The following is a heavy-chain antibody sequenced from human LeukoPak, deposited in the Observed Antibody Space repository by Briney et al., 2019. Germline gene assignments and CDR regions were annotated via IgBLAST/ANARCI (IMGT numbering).Heavy chain of an antibody. D-gene: IGHD5-12*01. V-gene: IGHV4-59*01. CDR3: ARDRGGYDPYYFDY. Sequence: SETLSLTCTVSGGSISSYYWSWIRQPPGKGLEWIGYIYYSGSTNYNPFLKSRVTISVDTSKNQFSLKLSSVTAADTAVYYCARDRGGYDPYYFDYWGQGTLVTVSS. CDR1: GGSISSYY. J-gene: IGHJ4*02. CDR2: IYYSGST.